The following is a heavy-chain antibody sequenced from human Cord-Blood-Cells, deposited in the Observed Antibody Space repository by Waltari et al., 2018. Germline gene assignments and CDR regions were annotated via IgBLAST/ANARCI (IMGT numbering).Heavy chain of an antibody. CDR2: MNPNSGNT. D-gene: IGHD6-6*01. CDR1: GYTFTSSD. CDR3: ARDRTEYSSSSYYYYGMDV. V-gene: IGHV1-8*01. Sequence: QVQLVQSGAEVKKPGASVKVSCKASGYTFTSSDINWVRQATGQGLEWMGWMNPNSGNTSYAQKFQGRVTMTRNTSISTAYMELSSLRSEDTAVYYCARDRTEYSSSSYYYYGMDVWGQGTTVTVSS. J-gene: IGHJ6*02.